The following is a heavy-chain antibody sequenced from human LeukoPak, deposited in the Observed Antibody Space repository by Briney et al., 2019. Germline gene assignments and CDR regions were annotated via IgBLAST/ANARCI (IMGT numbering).Heavy chain of an antibody. Sequence: PGGSLRLSCAASGFTFDDYAMHWVRQAPGKGLEWVSGISWNSGSIGYADSVKGRFTISRDNAKNSLYLQMNSLRAEGTALYYCVGYVEYYYDSSGYNYWGQGTLVTVSS. D-gene: IGHD3-22*01. CDR3: VGYVEYYYDSSGYNY. V-gene: IGHV3-9*01. CDR1: GFTFDDYA. J-gene: IGHJ4*02. CDR2: ISWNSGSI.